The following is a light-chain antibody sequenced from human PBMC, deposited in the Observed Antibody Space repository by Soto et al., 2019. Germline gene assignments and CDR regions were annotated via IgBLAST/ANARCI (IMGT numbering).Light chain of an antibody. CDR3: SSLTTSDTWV. CDR1: SSDVGTYNR. Sequence: QSALTQPASVSGSPGQSITISCSGGSSDVGTYNRVSWYRQHPGKAPQLIVYDVKNRPSGVSNRFSGSKSGNTASLTISGLQAEDEADYFCSSLTTSDTWVIGGGTKLTVL. V-gene: IGLV2-14*02. CDR2: DVK. J-gene: IGLJ3*02.